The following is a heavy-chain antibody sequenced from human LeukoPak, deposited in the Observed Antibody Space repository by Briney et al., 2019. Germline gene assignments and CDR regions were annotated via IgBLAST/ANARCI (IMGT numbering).Heavy chain of an antibody. CDR1: GFTFSSFG. D-gene: IGHD3-16*01. CDR2: IRNDGSIK. J-gene: IGHJ4*02. Sequence: PGGSLRLSCAASGFTFSSFGMHRVRQAPGKGLEWVAFIRNDGSIKYYADSVQGRFTISRDNSKNTLYLQMNSLRPEDTAVYYCAEDWSNSWGSYFDYWGQGTLVTVSS. V-gene: IGHV3-30*02. CDR3: AEDWSNSWGSYFDY.